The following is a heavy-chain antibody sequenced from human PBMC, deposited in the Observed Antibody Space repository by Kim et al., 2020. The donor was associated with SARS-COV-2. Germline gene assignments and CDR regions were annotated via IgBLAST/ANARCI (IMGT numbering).Heavy chain of an antibody. V-gene: IGHV4-31*02. CDR2: GST. CDR3: ARGPGMDV. Sequence: GSTYYNPSLKSRVTISVDTSKNQFSQKLSSVTAADTAVYYCARGPGMDVWGQGTTVTVSS. J-gene: IGHJ6*02.